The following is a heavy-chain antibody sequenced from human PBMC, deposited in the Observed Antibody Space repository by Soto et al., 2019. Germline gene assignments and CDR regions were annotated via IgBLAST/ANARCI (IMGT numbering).Heavy chain of an antibody. D-gene: IGHD3-10*01. Sequence: QITLKESGPTLVKPTQTLTLTCTFSGFSLTTGGVGVGWIRQPPGKGLEWLALNYWDDDKRYSPSLESRLTITKDTSKNQVVHTMTNMDPADTATYYCAHITTVVTPNFDYWGQGILVTVSS. V-gene: IGHV2-5*02. CDR2: NYWDDDK. J-gene: IGHJ4*02. CDR3: AHITTVVTPNFDY. CDR1: GFSLTTGGVG.